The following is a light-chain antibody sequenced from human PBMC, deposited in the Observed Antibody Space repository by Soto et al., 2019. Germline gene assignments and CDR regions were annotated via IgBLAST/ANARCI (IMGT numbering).Light chain of an antibody. CDR1: QSISSW. CDR3: QQYNSFSPWT. CDR2: DAS. Sequence: DIPMTQSPSTLSASVGDRVTITCRASQSISSWLAWYQQKPGKAPKLLIYDASSLESGVPSRFSGSASGTEFTLTISSLQPDDFATYYCQQYNSFSPWTFGQGTEVEIK. V-gene: IGKV1-5*01. J-gene: IGKJ1*01.